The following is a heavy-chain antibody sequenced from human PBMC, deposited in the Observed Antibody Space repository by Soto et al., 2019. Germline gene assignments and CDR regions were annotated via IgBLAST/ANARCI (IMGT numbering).Heavy chain of an antibody. Sequence: EVQLVESGGGLVQPGGSLRLSCAASGFTFSNYAMHWVRQAPGKGLEYVSAISSNGGSTYYANSVKGRFTISRDNSKNTLYLQRGSLRAEDMAVYSCAGGGSHFNYWGQGTLVTVSS. CDR1: GFTFSNYA. J-gene: IGHJ4*02. CDR3: AGGGSHFNY. V-gene: IGHV3-64*01. CDR2: ISSNGGST. D-gene: IGHD3-16*01.